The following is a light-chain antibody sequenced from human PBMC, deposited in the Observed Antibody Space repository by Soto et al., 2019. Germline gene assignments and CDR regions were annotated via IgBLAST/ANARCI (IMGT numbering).Light chain of an antibody. CDR2: GVS. Sequence: EIVLTQSPGTLSLSPGERATLSCRASQSVGSTFLAWYQQKPGQAPRLLIYGVSTRATGIPDRFSGSWSGTDFTLSISRLEPEDFAVYYCQQYGSSPWTFGQGTKVEIK. J-gene: IGKJ1*01. CDR3: QQYGSSPWT. CDR1: QSVGSTF. V-gene: IGKV3-20*01.